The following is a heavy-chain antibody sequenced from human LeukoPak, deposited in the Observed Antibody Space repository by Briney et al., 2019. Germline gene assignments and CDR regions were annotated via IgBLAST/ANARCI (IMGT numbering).Heavy chain of an antibody. CDR2: ISSSGTST. Sequence: GGSLRLSCAASGFSFSGYYMSWIRQAPGKGLEWVSYISSSGTSTNYADSVKGRFTISRDNARNSLYLQMNSLRVEDTAVYYCARDRGAVTGQYFDYWGQGTLVTVSS. J-gene: IGHJ4*02. D-gene: IGHD6-19*01. V-gene: IGHV3-11*01. CDR1: GFSFSGYY. CDR3: ARDRGAVTGQYFDY.